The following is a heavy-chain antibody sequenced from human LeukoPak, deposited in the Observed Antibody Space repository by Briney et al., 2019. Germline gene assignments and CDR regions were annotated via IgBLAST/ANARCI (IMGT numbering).Heavy chain of an antibody. CDR1: GFTFTTSA. D-gene: IGHD2-8*02. CDR2: IVVGSGNT. V-gene: IGHV1-58*01. CDR3: AAVPNANAWYWDDAFDI. Sequence: SVKVSCKASGFTFTTSAVQWVRQARGQRLERIGRIVVGSGNTDHAQKFQGRLTITRDISTSTAYMELSSLTSDDTAVYYCAAVPNANAWYWDDAFDIWGQGTMVTVSS. J-gene: IGHJ3*02.